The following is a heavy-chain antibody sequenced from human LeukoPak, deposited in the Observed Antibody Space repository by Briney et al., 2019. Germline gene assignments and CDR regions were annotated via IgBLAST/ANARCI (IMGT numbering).Heavy chain of an antibody. J-gene: IGHJ3*02. D-gene: IGHD3/OR15-3a*01. CDR1: GFTFSRYW. CDR2: INSDGSST. V-gene: IGHV3-74*01. Sequence: GGSLRLSCAASGFTFSRYWMHWVREAPGKGLLWVSRINSDGSSTYYADSVKGRFTTSRDNAKNALHLQMNSLTAEDTAVYYCVLDLFSSFAFDIWGQGTMVTVSS. CDR3: VLDLFSSFAFDI.